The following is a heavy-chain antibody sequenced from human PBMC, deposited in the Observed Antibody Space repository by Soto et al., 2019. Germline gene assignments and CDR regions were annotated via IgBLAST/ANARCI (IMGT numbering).Heavy chain of an antibody. CDR1: GGSSSGYY. V-gene: IGHV4-34*01. Sequence: PSETLSLTCAVYGGSSSGYYWSWIRQSPGKGLEWIGGINHRGSTNYNPSLESQVTISVDTSKNQFSLKLPSVTAADTAMYYCARDGFCTSTTCRVGNWFDPWGQGTLVTVSS. J-gene: IGHJ5*02. D-gene: IGHD2-2*01. CDR3: ARDGFCTSTTCRVGNWFDP. CDR2: INHRGST.